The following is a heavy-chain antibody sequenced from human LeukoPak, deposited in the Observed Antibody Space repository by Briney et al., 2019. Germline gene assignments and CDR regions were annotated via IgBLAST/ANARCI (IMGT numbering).Heavy chain of an antibody. V-gene: IGHV4-59*01. CDR3: ARGGIAVAGNFDY. CDR1: GGSISSYY. D-gene: IGHD6-19*01. Sequence: PSETLSLTCTVSGGSISSYYWSWIRQPPGKGLEWIGYIYYSGSTNYNPSLKSRVTISVETSKNQFSLKLSSVTAADTAVYYCARGGIAVAGNFDYWGQGTLVTVSS. J-gene: IGHJ4*02. CDR2: IYYSGST.